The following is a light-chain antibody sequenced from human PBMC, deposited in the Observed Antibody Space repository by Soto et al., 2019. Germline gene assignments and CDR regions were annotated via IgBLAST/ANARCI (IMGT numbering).Light chain of an antibody. Sequence: DIQMTQSPSSLSASVGDRVTINCRASQTISSYLNWYQQKPGKVPELLIYAASNLKSGVPSRFSASGSGTDFTLSISSLQPEDFATYYCQKTYTIPTTFGQGTRLEIK. CDR2: AAS. V-gene: IGKV1-39*01. J-gene: IGKJ5*01. CDR3: QKTYTIPTT. CDR1: QTISSY.